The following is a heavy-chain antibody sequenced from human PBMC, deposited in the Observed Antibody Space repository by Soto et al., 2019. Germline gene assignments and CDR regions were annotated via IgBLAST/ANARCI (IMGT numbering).Heavy chain of an antibody. CDR2: ISAYNGNT. CDR3: ARGGDYYYGLDV. D-gene: IGHD3-16*01. CDR1: GYIFTTYS. J-gene: IGHJ6*02. V-gene: IGHV1-18*01. Sequence: QVQLVQSGTEVKKSGASVKVSCKASGYIFTTYSIAWVRQAPGQGLEWMGWISAYNGNTNYIQKVQGRVTLTTEASTSTAYMELRSLRSDDTAVYYCARGGDYYYGLDVWGQGTTVTVSS.